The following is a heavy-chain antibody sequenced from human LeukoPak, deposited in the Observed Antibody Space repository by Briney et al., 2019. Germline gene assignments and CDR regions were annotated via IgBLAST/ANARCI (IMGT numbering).Heavy chain of an antibody. J-gene: IGHJ4*02. D-gene: IGHD3-22*01. CDR2: ISTSSSYI. CDR3: ARSFRGHYDSSGYDY. Sequence: GGSLRLSCAASGFTFSSYTMNWVRQAPGKGLEWFSSISTSSSYIYYADSVKGRFTISRDNAKNSLYLQMNSLRAEDTAVYSCARSFRGHYDSSGYDYWGQGTLVTVSS. CDR1: GFTFSSYT. V-gene: IGHV3-21*01.